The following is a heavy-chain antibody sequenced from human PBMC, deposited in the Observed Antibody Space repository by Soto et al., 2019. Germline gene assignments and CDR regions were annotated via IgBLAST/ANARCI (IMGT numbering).Heavy chain of an antibody. J-gene: IGHJ2*01. CDR2: IYYSGST. Sequence: QVQLQESGPGLVKPSQTLSLTCTVSGGSISSGDYYWSWIRQPPGKGLEWIGYIYYSGSTYYNPXXKSRVTISVDXXKXQXXLKLSSVTAADTAVYYCARETSTYDSSGSYWYFDLWGRGTLVTVSS. CDR3: ARETSTYDSSGSYWYFDL. CDR1: GGSISSGDYY. V-gene: IGHV4-30-4*01. D-gene: IGHD3-22*01.